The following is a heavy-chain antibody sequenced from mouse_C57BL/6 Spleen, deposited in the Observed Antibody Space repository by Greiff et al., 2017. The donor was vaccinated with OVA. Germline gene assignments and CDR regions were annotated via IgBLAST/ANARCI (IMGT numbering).Heavy chain of an antibody. CDR3: AREVPYYYGSSHYWYFDV. V-gene: IGHV1-52*01. D-gene: IGHD1-1*01. J-gene: IGHJ1*03. Sequence: QVQLQQPGAELVRPGSSVKLSCKASGYTFTSYWMHWVKQRPIQGLEWIGNIDPSDSETHSNQKFKDKATLTVDKSSSTAYMQLSSLTSEDSAVYYCAREVPYYYGSSHYWYFDVWGTGTTVTVSS. CDR2: IDPSDSET. CDR1: GYTFTSYW.